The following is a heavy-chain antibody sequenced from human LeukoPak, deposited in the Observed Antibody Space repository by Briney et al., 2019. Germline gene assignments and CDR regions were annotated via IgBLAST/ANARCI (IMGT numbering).Heavy chain of an antibody. CDR2: IKSKTDGGTT. CDR1: GFTFSNAW. D-gene: IGHD2-15*01. J-gene: IGHJ4*02. Sequence: GGSLRLSCAASGFTFSNAWMSWVRQAPGKGLEWVGRIKSKTDGGTTDYAAPVKGRFTISRDDSKNTLYLQMYSLKTEDTAVYYCTTPNPRYCSGGSCPDYWGQGTLVTVSS. V-gene: IGHV3-15*01. CDR3: TTPNPRYCSGGSCPDY.